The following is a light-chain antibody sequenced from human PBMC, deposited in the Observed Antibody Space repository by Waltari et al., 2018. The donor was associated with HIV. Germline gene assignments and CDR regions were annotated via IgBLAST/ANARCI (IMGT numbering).Light chain of an antibody. CDR3: QQYYSTPPT. CDR1: QSILYSSGNANY. J-gene: IGKJ1*01. V-gene: IGKV4-1*01. CDR2: WAS. Sequence: DLVMTPSPHPLALFLGERATIHRQSSQSILYSSGNANYLAWYQQKPGQSPKLLIYWASSRDSGVPDRFSGSGSRTDFTLSISGLQSEDVAVYFCQQYYSTPPTFGQGTRVEIK.